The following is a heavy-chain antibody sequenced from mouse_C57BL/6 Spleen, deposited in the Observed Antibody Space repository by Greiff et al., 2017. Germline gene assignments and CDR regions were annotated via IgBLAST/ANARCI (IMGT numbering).Heavy chain of an antibody. CDR1: GYTFTDYE. J-gene: IGHJ2*01. V-gene: IGHV1-15*01. CDR2: IDPETGGT. Sequence: VQLQQSGAELVRPGASVTLSCKASGYTFTDYEMHWVKQTPVHGLEWIGAIDPETGGTAYNQKFKGKAILTADKSSSTAYMELRSLTAEDSAVYYCTSRESPLRREGTGRDYWGQGTTLTVSS. D-gene: IGHD2-12*01. CDR3: TSRESPLRREGTGRDY.